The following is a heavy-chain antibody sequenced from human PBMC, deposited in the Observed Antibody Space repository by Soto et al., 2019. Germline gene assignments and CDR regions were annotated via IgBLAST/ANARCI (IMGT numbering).Heavy chain of an antibody. CDR1: GFTFSSYA. CDR2: ISGDGGTT. V-gene: IGHV3-23*01. J-gene: IGHJ4*02. D-gene: IGHD2-2*01. CDR3: AKKRVLVPAMYHFDY. Sequence: EVQLLESGGGLVQPGGSLRLSCAASGFTFSSYAMNWVRQAPGKGLECVSIISGDGGTTSYADSVKGRITISRDNSKNTLYLQMNSLRAEDTAVYYCAKKRVLVPAMYHFDYWGQGTLVTVSS.